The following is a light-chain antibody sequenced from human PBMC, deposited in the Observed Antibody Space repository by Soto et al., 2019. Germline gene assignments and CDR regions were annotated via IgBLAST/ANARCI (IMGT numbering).Light chain of an antibody. CDR3: QPRSNRPT. CDR1: QSVSSN. V-gene: IGKV3-15*01. J-gene: IGKJ1*01. Sequence: EIVRTQSPATLSVSPGERATLYCRASQSVSSNLAWYKQKPGQAPSLLIYGASTRATGIPARFSGIGSGTDFTLPIRSLEPEDFAVDYCQPRSNRPTFCPWTKVDIK. CDR2: GAS.